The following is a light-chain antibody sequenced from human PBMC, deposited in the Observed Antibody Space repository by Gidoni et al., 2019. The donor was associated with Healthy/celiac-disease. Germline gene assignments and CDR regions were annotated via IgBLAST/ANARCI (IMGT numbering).Light chain of an antibody. CDR2: WAS. V-gene: IGKV4-1*01. CDR1: QSVLYSSNNKNY. J-gene: IGKJ1*01. Sequence: DIVMTQSPYSLSLSLGERATINCKSSQSVLYSSNNKNYLAWYQQKPGQPPKLLIYWASTRESGVPDRFSGSGSGTDFTLTISSLQAEDVAVYYCQQYYSIPRRTFGQGTKVEIK. CDR3: QQYYSIPRRT.